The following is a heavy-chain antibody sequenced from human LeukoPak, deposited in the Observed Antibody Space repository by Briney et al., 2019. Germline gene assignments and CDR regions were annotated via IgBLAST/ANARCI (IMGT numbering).Heavy chain of an antibody. CDR2: IGSTAYDGTT. D-gene: IGHD5-18*01. CDR1: GFTFGDYA. J-gene: IGHJ3*01. CDR3: TRFLSGYSYGRPYDAFDV. V-gene: IGHV3-49*04. Sequence: GSLRLSCTASGFTFGDYALSWVRQAPGKGLEWVSFIGSTAYDGTTEYDASVKGRFTISRDDSKSIAYLQMNSLKTEDTAMYFCTRFLSGYSYGRPYDAFDVWGQGTMVTVSS.